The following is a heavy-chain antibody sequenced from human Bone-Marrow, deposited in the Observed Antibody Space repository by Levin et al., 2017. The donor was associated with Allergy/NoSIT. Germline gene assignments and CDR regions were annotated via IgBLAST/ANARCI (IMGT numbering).Heavy chain of an antibody. V-gene: IGHV3-13*01. Sequence: QSGGSLRLSCTASGFTFRHYAMHWVRQTTVRGLEWVSNIGSDGDTYYADSVEGRFTISRENAKNSIFLQMDSLRAGDTAVYYCVRQGGHLTRRLDYTMDIWGQGTTVTVSS. CDR3: VRQGGHLTRRLDYTMDI. D-gene: IGHD3-3*02. J-gene: IGHJ6*02. CDR1: GFTFRHYA. CDR2: IGSDGDT.